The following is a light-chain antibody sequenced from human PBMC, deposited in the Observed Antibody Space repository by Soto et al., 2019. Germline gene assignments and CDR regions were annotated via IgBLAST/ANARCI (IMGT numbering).Light chain of an antibody. Sequence: DIQMTQSPSTLSASVGDRVTITCRARQSISRWLAWYQQKPGKAPKLLIYDASSLESGVPSRFSGIGSGTEFALTISSLQPDDFATYYCHQYNSYSTVGPGTKVDIK. CDR3: HQYNSYST. J-gene: IGKJ3*01. V-gene: IGKV1-5*01. CDR1: QSISRW. CDR2: DAS.